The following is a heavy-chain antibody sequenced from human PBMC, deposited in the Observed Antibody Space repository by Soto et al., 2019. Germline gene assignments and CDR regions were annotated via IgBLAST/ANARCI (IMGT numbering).Heavy chain of an antibody. CDR1: GFTFTGYY. D-gene: IGHD2-2*01. V-gene: IGHV1-2*04. Sequence: ASVKVSCKASGFTFTGYYIHWVRQAPGQGLQWMGWVNPNTGGANYAQRFQGWVTMTTDTSISTAYMDLSRLTSDDTAVYYCATRHCSSSTCYDSDYYYYGMDVWGQGTTVTVSS. CDR2: VNPNTGGA. CDR3: ATRHCSSSTCYDSDYYYYGMDV. J-gene: IGHJ6*02.